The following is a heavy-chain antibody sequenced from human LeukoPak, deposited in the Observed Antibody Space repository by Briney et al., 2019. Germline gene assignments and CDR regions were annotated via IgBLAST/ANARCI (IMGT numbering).Heavy chain of an antibody. J-gene: IGHJ4*02. D-gene: IGHD3-22*01. CDR2: ISGGGDK. CDR3: AKDVNSSGYYLGFDY. V-gene: IGHV3-23*01. CDR1: GFTFSNYG. Sequence: GGSLRLSCAASGFTFSNYGMNWVRQAPGKGLEYVTTISGGGDKQYADHVKGRFTVSRDDSKNTLYLQMNSLRAEDTALYYCAKDVNSSGYYLGFDYWGQGTLVTVSS.